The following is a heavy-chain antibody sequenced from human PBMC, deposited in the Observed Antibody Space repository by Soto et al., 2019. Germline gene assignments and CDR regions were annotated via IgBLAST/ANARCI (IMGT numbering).Heavy chain of an antibody. CDR1: GGTFSSYA. Sequence: GASVKVSCKASGGTFSSYAISWVQQAPGQGLEWMGGIIPIFGTANYAQKFQGRVTITADESTSTAYMELSSLRSEDTAVYYCAGESRSRATPRGFDPWGQGTLVTVSS. CDR2: IIPIFGTA. J-gene: IGHJ5*02. D-gene: IGHD5-12*01. V-gene: IGHV1-69*13. CDR3: AGESRSRATPRGFDP.